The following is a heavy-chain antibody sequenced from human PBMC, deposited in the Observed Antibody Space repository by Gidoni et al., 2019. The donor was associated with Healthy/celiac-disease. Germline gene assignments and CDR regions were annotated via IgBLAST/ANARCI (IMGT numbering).Heavy chain of an antibody. CDR2: IYYSGST. V-gene: IGHV4-59*01. CDR3: ARGLRGTKRGYFDY. CDR1: RGSLSSYY. Sequence: QVQLQESGPGLVTPSETLSLTCTVSRGSLSSYYWSWIRQPPGKGLEWIGYIYYSGSTHYNPYLKSRVTISVDTSKKQFSLKLSSVTAADTAVYYCARGLRGTKRGYFDYWGQGTLVTVSS. J-gene: IGHJ4*02. D-gene: IGHD3-16*01.